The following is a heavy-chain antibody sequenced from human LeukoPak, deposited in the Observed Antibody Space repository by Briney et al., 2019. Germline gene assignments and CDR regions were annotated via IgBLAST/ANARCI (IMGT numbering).Heavy chain of an antibody. D-gene: IGHD1-26*01. V-gene: IGHV1-2*06. CDR1: GYTFTSYG. CDR3: ARGLSGSYNY. J-gene: IGHJ4*02. CDR2: INPNSGGT. Sequence: ASVKVSCKASGYTFTSYGISWVRQAPGQGLEWMGRINPNSGGTNYAQKFQGRVTMTRDTSISTAYMELSRLRSDDTAVYYCARGLSGSYNYWGQGTLVTVSS.